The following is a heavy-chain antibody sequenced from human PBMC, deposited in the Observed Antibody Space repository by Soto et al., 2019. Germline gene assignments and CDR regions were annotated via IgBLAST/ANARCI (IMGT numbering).Heavy chain of an antibody. V-gene: IGHV4-59*01. D-gene: IGHD3-9*01. CDR3: ARVTYDSFTAYSYYFDY. J-gene: IGHJ4*02. Sequence: SETLSLTCTVSGGSISGYYCSWIRQSPGKGLEWIGNIFYSGNTNYNPSLKSRVTMSVDTSKNQFSLRLNSVTAADTAVYYCARVTYDSFTAYSYYFDYWGQGTLVTVSS. CDR2: IFYSGNT. CDR1: GGSISGYY.